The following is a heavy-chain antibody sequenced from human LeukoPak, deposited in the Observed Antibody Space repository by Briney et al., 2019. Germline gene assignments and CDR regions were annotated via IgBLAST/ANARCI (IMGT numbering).Heavy chain of an antibody. CDR1: AFTFSSYA. CDR2: IYHSGTT. D-gene: IGHD3-3*01. CDR3: ARFSDFWSGYYRHDAFDI. V-gene: IGHV4-59*01. Sequence: GSLRLSCAASAFTFSSYAMHWVRQAPGKGLEWIGYIYHSGTTKYNPYLKSRVTISIDTSKNQFSLRLSSVTAADTAVDYCARFSDFWSGYYRHDAFDIWGQGTTVTVSS. J-gene: IGHJ3*02.